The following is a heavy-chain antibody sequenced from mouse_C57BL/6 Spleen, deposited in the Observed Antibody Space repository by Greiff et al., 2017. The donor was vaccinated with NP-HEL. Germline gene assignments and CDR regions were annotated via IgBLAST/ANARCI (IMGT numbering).Heavy chain of an antibody. CDR1: GFTFSDYG. CDR2: ISSGSSTI. CDR3: ARKDYYGSSYLDY. D-gene: IGHD1-1*01. J-gene: IGHJ2*01. Sequence: DVQLVESGGGLVKPGGSLKLSCAASGFTFSDYGMHWVRQAPEKGLEWVAYISSGSSTIYYADTVKGRFTISRDNAKNTLFLQMTSLRSEDTARYYCARKDYYGSSYLDYWGQGTTLTVSS. V-gene: IGHV5-17*01.